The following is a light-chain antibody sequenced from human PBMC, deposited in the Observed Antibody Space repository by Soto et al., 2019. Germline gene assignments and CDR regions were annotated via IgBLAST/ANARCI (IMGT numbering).Light chain of an antibody. J-gene: IGKJ1*01. V-gene: IGKV3-11*01. CDR2: DAS. Sequence: EIVLTQSPATLSLSPGERATLSCRASQSVSSYLAWYQQKPGQAPRLLIYDASNRATGIPARFSGSGSGTDFTLTISSLEPVDFAVYYCQQRSDWPPTFGQGTEVEIK. CDR3: QQRSDWPPT. CDR1: QSVSSY.